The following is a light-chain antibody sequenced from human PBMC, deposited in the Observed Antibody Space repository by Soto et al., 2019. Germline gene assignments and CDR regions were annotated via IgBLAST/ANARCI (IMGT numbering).Light chain of an antibody. CDR2: DAS. CDR1: QSISSW. J-gene: IGKJ1*01. CDR3: QQYNSYSRT. V-gene: IGKV1-5*01. Sequence: IQMTQSPSTLSSSVGDRVTITCRASQSISSWLAWYQQKPGKAPNLLIYDASSLESGVPSRFSGSGSGTEGTLTISSLKTDDCATYYCQQYNSYSRTFGQGTKVDIK.